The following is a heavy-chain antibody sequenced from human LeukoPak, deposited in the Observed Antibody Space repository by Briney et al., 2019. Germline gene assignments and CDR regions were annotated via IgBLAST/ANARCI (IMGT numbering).Heavy chain of an antibody. D-gene: IGHD3-3*01. V-gene: IGHV1-8*01. Sequence: ASVKVSCKASGYTFTSYDINWVRQATGQGLEWMGWMNPNSGNTGYAQKFQGRVTMTRNTSISTAYMELSSLRSEDTAVYYCARSSYDSWSGYFYSDDAFDIWGQGTMVTVSS. CDR1: GYTFTSYD. J-gene: IGHJ3*02. CDR2: MNPNSGNT. CDR3: ARSSYDSWSGYFYSDDAFDI.